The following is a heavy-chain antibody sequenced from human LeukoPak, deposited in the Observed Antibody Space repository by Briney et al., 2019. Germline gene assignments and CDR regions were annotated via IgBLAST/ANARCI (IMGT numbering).Heavy chain of an antibody. CDR3: ARPYYYDSSGYYQYYFDY. J-gene: IGHJ4*02. Sequence: GGSLRLSCAASGFTFSSYAMSWVRQAPGKGLEWVSAISGSGGSTYYADSVKGRFTISRDNSKNTLYLQMNSLRAEDTAVYYCARPYYYDSSGYYQYYFDYWGQGTLVTVSS. D-gene: IGHD3-22*01. V-gene: IGHV3-23*01. CDR2: ISGSGGST. CDR1: GFTFSSYA.